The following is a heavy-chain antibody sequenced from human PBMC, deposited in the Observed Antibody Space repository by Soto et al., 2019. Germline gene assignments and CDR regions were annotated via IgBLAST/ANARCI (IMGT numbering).Heavy chain of an antibody. V-gene: IGHV1-69*01. Sequence: QVQLVQSGAEVKKPGSSVKVSCKASGGTFSSYAISWVRQAPGQGLEWMGGIIPIFGTASYAQEFQGRVTITADESRSTAYMELSSLRSEDTAVYYCARGSHDYDFWSGPTYYYYGMDVWGQGTTVTVSS. CDR3: ARGSHDYDFWSGPTYYYYGMDV. CDR1: GGTFSSYA. CDR2: IIPIFGTA. D-gene: IGHD3-3*01. J-gene: IGHJ6*02.